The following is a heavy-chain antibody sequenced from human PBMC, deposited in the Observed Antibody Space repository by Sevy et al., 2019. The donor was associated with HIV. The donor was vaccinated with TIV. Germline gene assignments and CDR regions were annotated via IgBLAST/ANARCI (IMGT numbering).Heavy chain of an antibody. Sequence: GGSLRLSCAASGFAFSNYYAMHWVRQAPGKGLEWVSTLSGNSRGIFYADSVKGRFTISRDNSKNTLYFQMNSLRAEDTAVYYCAKERGITGAKDDAFDIWGQGTMVTVSS. J-gene: IGHJ3*02. D-gene: IGHD1-20*01. CDR2: LSGNSRGI. CDR1: GFAFSNYYA. V-gene: IGHV3-23*01. CDR3: AKERGITGAKDDAFDI.